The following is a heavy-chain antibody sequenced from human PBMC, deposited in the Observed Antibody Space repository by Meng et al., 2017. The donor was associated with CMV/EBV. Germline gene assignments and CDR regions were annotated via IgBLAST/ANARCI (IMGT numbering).Heavy chain of an antibody. CDR2: IIPIFGTA. CDR3: ARSGVANFWFDP. D-gene: IGHD1-1*01. CDR1: GGTFSSYA. V-gene: IGHV1-69*05. Sequence: SVKVSCKASGGTFSSYAISWVRQAPGQGLGWMGGIIPIFGTANYAQKFQGRVTITTDESTSTAYMELSSLRSEDTAVYYCARSGVANFWFDPWGQGTLVTVSS. J-gene: IGHJ5*02.